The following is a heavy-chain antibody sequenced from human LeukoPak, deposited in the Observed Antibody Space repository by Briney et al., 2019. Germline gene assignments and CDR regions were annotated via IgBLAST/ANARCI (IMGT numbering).Heavy chain of an antibody. V-gene: IGHV3-7*01. CDR2: INQDGSEI. D-gene: IGHD3-10*01. CDR1: GFTFSRFR. J-gene: IGHJ4*02. Sequence: GESLRLSCAASGFTFSRFRMSWVRQPPGKGLEWVANINQDGSEIYYVDSVKGQFTISRDNAKNSLFLQMDSLRAEDTAVYYCARDLAGHYYGSGNSFDYWGQGTLVTVS. CDR3: ARDLAGHYYGSGNSFDY.